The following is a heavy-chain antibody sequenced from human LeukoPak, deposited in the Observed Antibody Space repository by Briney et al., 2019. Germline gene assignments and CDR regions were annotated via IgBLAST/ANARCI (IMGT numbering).Heavy chain of an antibody. CDR3: ARAPSSSWPFDY. D-gene: IGHD6-13*01. J-gene: IGHJ4*02. CDR2: IYYSGST. Sequence: PSATLSLTCTVSGGSISSYYWSWIRQPPGKGLEWIGYIYYSGSTNYNPSLRSRVTISVDTSKNQFSLKLSSVTAADTAVYYCARAPSSSWPFDYWGQGTLVTVSS. CDR1: GGSISSYY. V-gene: IGHV4-59*01.